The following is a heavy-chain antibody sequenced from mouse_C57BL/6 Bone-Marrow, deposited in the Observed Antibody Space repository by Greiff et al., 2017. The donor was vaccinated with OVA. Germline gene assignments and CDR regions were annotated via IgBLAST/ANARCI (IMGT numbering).Heavy chain of an antibody. V-gene: IGHV1-64*01. J-gene: IGHJ2*01. CDR2: IHPNSGST. CDR3: AGDYYGPYFDY. D-gene: IGHD1-1*01. CDR1: GYTFTSYW. Sequence: QVQLQQPGAELVKPGASVKLSCKASGYTFTSYWMHWVKQRPGQGLEWIGMIHPNSGSTNYNEKFKSKATLTVDKSSSTVYMQLSSLTSEDSSVYDCAGDYYGPYFDYWGQGTALTVSA.